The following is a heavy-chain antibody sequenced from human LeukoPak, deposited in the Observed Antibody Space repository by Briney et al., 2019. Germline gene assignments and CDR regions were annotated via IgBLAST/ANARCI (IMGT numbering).Heavy chain of an antibody. V-gene: IGHV1-18*01. CDR3: ARGADYGAYGGDFDY. CDR2: ISAYNGNT. J-gene: IGHJ4*02. CDR1: GYTFTSYG. Sequence: GASVKVSCKASGYTFTSYGISWVRQAPGQGLEWMGWISAYNGNTNYAQKLQGRVTMTTDTSTSTAYMELRSLRSDDTAVYYCARGADYGAYGGDFDYWGQGTLVTVSS. D-gene: IGHD4-17*01.